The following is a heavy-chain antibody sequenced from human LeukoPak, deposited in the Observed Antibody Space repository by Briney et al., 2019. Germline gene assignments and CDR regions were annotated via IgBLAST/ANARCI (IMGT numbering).Heavy chain of an antibody. CDR1: GGSISSYY. CDR3: ARRDRDSSSWYFDY. Sequence: SETLSLTCTVSGGSISSYYWSWIRQPPGKGLEWIGYIYYSGSTNYNPSLKSRVTISVDTSKNQFSLKLSSVTAADTAVYYCARRDRDSSSWYFDYWGQGTLVTVSS. V-gene: IGHV4-59*12. J-gene: IGHJ4*02. D-gene: IGHD6-13*01. CDR2: IYYSGST.